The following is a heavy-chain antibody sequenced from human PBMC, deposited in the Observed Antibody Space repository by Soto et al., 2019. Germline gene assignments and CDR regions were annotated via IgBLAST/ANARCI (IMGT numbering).Heavy chain of an antibody. Sequence: GYSFTSYWIGWVRQMPGKGLEWMGIIYPGDSDTRYSPSFQGQVTISADKSISTAYLQWSSLKASDTAMYYCAGGGVRGVITRTRDYYGMDVWGQGTTVTVSS. V-gene: IGHV5-51*01. CDR3: AGGGVRGVITRTRDYYGMDV. J-gene: IGHJ6*02. CDR1: GYSFTSYW. CDR2: IYPGDSDT. D-gene: IGHD3-10*01.